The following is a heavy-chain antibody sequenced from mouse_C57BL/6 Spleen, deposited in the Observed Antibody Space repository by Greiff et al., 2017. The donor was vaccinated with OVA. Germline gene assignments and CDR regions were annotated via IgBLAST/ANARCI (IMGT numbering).Heavy chain of an antibody. V-gene: IGHV1-82*01. CDR3: ARRPYYSKGAWFAY. CDR1: GYAFSSSW. D-gene: IGHD2-5*01. Sequence: VKLQESGPELVKPGASVKISCKASGYAFSSSWMNWVKQRPGKGLEWIGRIYPGDGDTNYNGKFKGKATLTADKSSSTAYMQLSSLTSEDSAVYFCARRPYYSKGAWFAYWGQGTLVTVSA. CDR2: IYPGDGDT. J-gene: IGHJ3*01.